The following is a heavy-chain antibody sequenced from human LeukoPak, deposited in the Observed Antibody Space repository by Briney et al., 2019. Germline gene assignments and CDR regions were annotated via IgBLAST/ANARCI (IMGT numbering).Heavy chain of an antibody. CDR3: ATDVPRFCSRTSCPNWCDP. V-gene: IGHV1-2*02. J-gene: IGHJ5*02. D-gene: IGHD2-2*01. CDR2: INHNSGGT. CDR1: GYTFTGYY. Sequence: ASVKVSCKASGYTFTGYYMHWVRQAPGQGLEWMGWINHNSGGTNYTQKCQGRHTMTRDTSHSTAYIEQSRLRSDNTAVYYRATDVPRFCSRTSCPNWCDPGGQGTLVTVSS.